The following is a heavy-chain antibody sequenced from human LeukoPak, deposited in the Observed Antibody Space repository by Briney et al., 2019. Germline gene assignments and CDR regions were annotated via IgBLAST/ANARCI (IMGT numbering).Heavy chain of an antibody. CDR2: FYYSGTTNY. V-gene: IGHV4-59*01. CDR1: GASFTSYY. Sequence: LGTLSLTCTVSGASFTSYYWSWIRTPPGKGLGWIGYFYYSGTTNYNYNPSLKSRVTMSVDTSKNQFSLKLYSVTAADTAVYYCARDRRPEGFDYWGQGTLVTVSS. J-gene: IGHJ4*02. CDR3: ARDRRPEGFDY.